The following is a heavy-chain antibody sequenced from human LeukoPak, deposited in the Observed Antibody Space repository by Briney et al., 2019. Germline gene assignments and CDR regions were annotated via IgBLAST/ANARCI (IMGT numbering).Heavy chain of an antibody. Sequence: GESLKISCKGSGYSFTSYWIGWVRQTPGKGLEWMGIIYPGDSDTRYSPSFQGQVTISADKSISTAYLQWSSLKASDTAMYYCASLDLGYSSGWYGGVNYWGQGTLVTVSS. CDR1: GYSFTSYW. V-gene: IGHV5-51*01. CDR3: ASLDLGYSSGWYGGVNY. D-gene: IGHD6-19*01. CDR2: IYPGDSDT. J-gene: IGHJ4*02.